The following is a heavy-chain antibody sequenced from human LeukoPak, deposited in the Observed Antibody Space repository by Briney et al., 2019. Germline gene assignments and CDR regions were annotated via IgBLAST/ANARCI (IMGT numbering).Heavy chain of an antibody. CDR3: ARIDAPPFSTIAGRGPFDS. J-gene: IGHJ4*02. CDR2: LYYSGIT. V-gene: IGHV4-30-4*01. Sequence: SQTLSLTCTVSGASVSSDDSYWTWIRQPPGKGLEWIGFLYYSGITYYTPSLKSRVTMSMDTSKNQFSLKLTSVTAADTAVYYCARIDAPPFSTIAGRGPFDSWGQGTLVTVSS. CDR1: GASVSSDDSY. D-gene: IGHD6-6*01.